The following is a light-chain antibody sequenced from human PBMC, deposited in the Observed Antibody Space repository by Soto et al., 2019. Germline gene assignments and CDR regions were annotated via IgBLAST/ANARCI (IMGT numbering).Light chain of an antibody. CDR2: GNS. J-gene: IGLJ2*01. Sequence: QSVLTQPPSVSGAPGHRGTLSCTGSSSNIGAGYDVHWYQQLPGTAPKLLIYGNSNRPSWVPDRFSGAKSGTSASLGITGLCAEDEAEYYCQSYDSSLSGLFGGGTKVTVL. CDR3: QSYDSSLSGL. CDR1: SSNIGAGYD. V-gene: IGLV1-40*01.